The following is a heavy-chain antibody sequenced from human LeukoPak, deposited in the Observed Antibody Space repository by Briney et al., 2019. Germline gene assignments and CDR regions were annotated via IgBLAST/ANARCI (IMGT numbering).Heavy chain of an antibody. Sequence: GGSLRLSYAASGLIFSSYWMSWVRQAPGKGLEWVANIKQDGSEKYYVDSVKGRFSISRDNAKNSLYLQMNGLRAEDTAVYYCAREEYGDHLWWWGQGTPVTVSS. V-gene: IGHV3-7*01. CDR1: GLIFSSYW. CDR3: AREEYGDHLWW. J-gene: IGHJ4*02. D-gene: IGHD4-17*01. CDR2: IKQDGSEK.